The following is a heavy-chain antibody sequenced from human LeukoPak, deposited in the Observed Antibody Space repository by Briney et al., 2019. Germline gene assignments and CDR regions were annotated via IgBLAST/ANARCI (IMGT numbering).Heavy chain of an antibody. D-gene: IGHD3/OR15-3a*01. CDR1: GFTFSSYS. Sequence: GGSLRLSCAASGFTFSSYSMNWVRQAAGKWLEWVSYISSSSSTIYYEDAVKGRFTISRDNAKNSLYLQMNSLRAEDTAVYYCARVGPFDYWGQGTLVTVSS. V-gene: IGHV3-48*01. CDR3: ARVGPFDY. CDR2: ISSSSSTI. J-gene: IGHJ4*02.